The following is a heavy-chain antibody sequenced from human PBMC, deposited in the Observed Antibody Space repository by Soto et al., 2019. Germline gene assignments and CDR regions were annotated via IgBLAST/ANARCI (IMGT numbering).Heavy chain of an antibody. D-gene: IGHD2-15*01. CDR1: GEDLGSGQSY. CDR3: ARGRADSAGISVGRRMDV. J-gene: IGHJ6*02. V-gene: IGHV4-61*01. CDR2: PFITGAT. Sequence: QVQLPESGPGLVKSSETLSLICFVSGEDLGSGQSYWNWIRQAPGKVQEWISQPFITGATKYSASLTSRVTMSVDTSKSQISLTVTSGTAADSATYVGARGRADSAGISVGRRMDVWGQGTTVTVS.